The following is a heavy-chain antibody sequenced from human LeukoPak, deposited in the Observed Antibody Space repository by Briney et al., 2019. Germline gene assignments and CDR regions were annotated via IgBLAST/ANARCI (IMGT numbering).Heavy chain of an antibody. CDR3: ARAMSIAARLQTIFDY. CDR1: VGSISSYY. J-gene: IGHJ4*02. D-gene: IGHD6-6*01. CDR2: MYSSGST. V-gene: IGHV4-59*08. Sequence: PSETLSLTRTVPVGSISSYYGSWIRQPRGKELEGMGYMYSSGSTDYNPSLKSRVTISVDTSKNQFSLNLTSVTAADTAVYYCARAMSIAARLQTIFDYWGQGTLVTVSS.